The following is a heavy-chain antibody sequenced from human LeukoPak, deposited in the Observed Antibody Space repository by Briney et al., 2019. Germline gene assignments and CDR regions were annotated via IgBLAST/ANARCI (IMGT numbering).Heavy chain of an antibody. J-gene: IGHJ4*02. CDR3: ARQSEQQLAYSFDY. D-gene: IGHD6-13*01. CDR1: GYNFNTQW. Sequence: GESLKISCKGSGYNFNTQWIGWVRQMPGKGVEWMGIIYPGDSDTRYSPSFQGQVTISADNSISTAYLQWSSLKASDTAMYYCARQSEQQLAYSFDYWGQGTLVTVSS. CDR2: IYPGDSDT. V-gene: IGHV5-51*01.